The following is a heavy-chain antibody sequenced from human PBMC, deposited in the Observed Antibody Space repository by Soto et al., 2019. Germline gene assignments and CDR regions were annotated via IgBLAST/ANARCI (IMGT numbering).Heavy chain of an antibody. CDR1: GGTFSSYA. D-gene: IGHD5-18*01. V-gene: IGHV1-69*06. CDR3: ASVDTAMVDAFDI. J-gene: IGHJ3*02. CDR2: IIPIFGTA. Sequence: SVKVSCKASGGTFSSYAISWVRQAPGQGLEWMGGIIPIFGTANYAQKFQGRVTITADKSTSTAYMELSSLRSEDTAVYYCASVDTAMVDAFDIWGQGTMVTVSS.